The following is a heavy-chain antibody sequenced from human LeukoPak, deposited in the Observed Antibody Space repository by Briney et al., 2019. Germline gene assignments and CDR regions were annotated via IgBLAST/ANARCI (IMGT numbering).Heavy chain of an antibody. CDR1: GGSISSYY. V-gene: IGHV4-4*07. Sequence: PSETLSLTCTVSGGSISSYYWSWIRQPAGEGLEWIGRIYSSGSTNYNPSLKSRVTMSVDTSRNRFSPKLTSVTAADTGVYYCARMYSGTYGGIDYWGQGSLVTVSS. CDR3: ARMYSGTYGGIDY. D-gene: IGHD1-26*01. CDR2: IYSSGST. J-gene: IGHJ4*02.